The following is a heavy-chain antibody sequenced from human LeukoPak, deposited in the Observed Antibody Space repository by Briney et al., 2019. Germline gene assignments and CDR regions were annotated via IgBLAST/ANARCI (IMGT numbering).Heavy chain of an antibody. D-gene: IGHD2-2*03. Sequence: GGSLRLSWPASGFSFSSHGMSWVRQAPGKWLEWVSGIIGGAGSTYYADSVKGRFTTSGANSKNPLFLQMNSPTAEDTAVYYCARGRMDSRLQSWGQGTLVTASS. V-gene: IGHV3-23*01. CDR2: IIGGAGST. J-gene: IGHJ4*02. CDR3: ARGRMDSRLQS. CDR1: GFSFSSHG.